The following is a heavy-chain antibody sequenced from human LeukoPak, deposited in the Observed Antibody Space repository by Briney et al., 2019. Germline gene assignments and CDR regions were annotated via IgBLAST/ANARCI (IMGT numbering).Heavy chain of an antibody. CDR1: RFSFSDYD. J-gene: IGHJ4*02. Sequence: GGSLRLSCRASRFSFSDYDMHWVRKAPGKGLEGVAVISSDGSRKHYGDSVKGRFTISRDNAKNSLYLQMNSLRAEDTAVYYCARDLMVGATPAGYWGQGTLVTVSS. CDR2: ISSDGSRK. D-gene: IGHD1-26*01. V-gene: IGHV3-30*03. CDR3: ARDLMVGATPAGY.